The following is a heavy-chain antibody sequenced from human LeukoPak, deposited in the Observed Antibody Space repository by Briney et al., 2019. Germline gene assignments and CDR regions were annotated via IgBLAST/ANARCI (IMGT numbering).Heavy chain of an antibody. Sequence: ASVKVSCKASGYTFTSYGISWVRQAPGQGLEWMGWISAYDGNTNYAQKPQGRVTMTTDTSTSTAYMELRSLRSDATGVYYCARVRPRYNWNDGINWFDPWGQGTLVTVSS. CDR2: ISAYDGNT. D-gene: IGHD1-1*01. CDR3: ARVRPRYNWNDGINWFDP. J-gene: IGHJ5*02. V-gene: IGHV1-18*04. CDR1: GYTFTSYG.